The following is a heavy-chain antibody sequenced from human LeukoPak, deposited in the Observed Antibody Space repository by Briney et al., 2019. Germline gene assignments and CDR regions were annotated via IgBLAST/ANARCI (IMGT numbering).Heavy chain of an antibody. D-gene: IGHD4-23*01. CDR1: GYTFTNYY. CDR2: INPNTGGT. CDR3: ARVPLGGGGHYYGMDV. V-gene: IGHV1-2*06. Sequence: ASVKVSCKASGYTFTNYYIHWVRQAPGQGLEWMGRINPNTGGTNYAQKFQGRVTMTRDTSVSTAYMELSSLISDDTAVYYCARVPLGGGGHYYGMDVWGQGTTVTVSS. J-gene: IGHJ6*02.